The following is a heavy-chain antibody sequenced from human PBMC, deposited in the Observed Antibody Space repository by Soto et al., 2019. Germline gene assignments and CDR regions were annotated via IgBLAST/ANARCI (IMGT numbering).Heavy chain of an antibody. CDR3: ARVLRFLEWSPHGMDV. Sequence: SGGSLRLSCAASGFTFSSYEMNWVRRAPGKGLEWVSYISSSGSTIYYADSVKGRFTISRDNAKNSVYLQMNSLRAEDTAVYYCARVLRFLEWSPHGMDVWGQGTTVTVSS. J-gene: IGHJ6*02. CDR1: GFTFSSYE. D-gene: IGHD3-3*01. V-gene: IGHV3-48*03. CDR2: ISSSGSTI.